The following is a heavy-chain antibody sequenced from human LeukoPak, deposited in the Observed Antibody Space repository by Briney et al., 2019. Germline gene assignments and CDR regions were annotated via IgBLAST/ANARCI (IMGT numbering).Heavy chain of an antibody. CDR3: ARVPDYGDYVGLYYFDY. Sequence: ASVKVSCKASGYTLTGYYMHWVRQAPGQGLEWMGWINPNSGGTNYAQKFQGRVTMTRDTSISTAYMELSRLRSDDTAVYYCARVPDYGDYVGLYYFDYWGQGTLVTVSS. CDR1: GYTLTGYY. D-gene: IGHD4-17*01. J-gene: IGHJ4*02. V-gene: IGHV1-2*02. CDR2: INPNSGGT.